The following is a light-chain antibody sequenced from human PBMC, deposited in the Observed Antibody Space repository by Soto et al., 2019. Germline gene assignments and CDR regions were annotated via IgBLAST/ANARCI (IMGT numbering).Light chain of an antibody. CDR2: YDS. CDR1: NIGSKS. Sequence: SYELTQPPSVSVASGKTARITCGGNNIGSKSVHWYQQKPGQAPVLVIYYDSDRPSGIPERFSGSNSGNTATLTISRVEAGDEADYYCQVWDSSSDHPVVLGGGTQLTVL. V-gene: IGLV3-21*04. CDR3: QVWDSSSDHPVV. J-gene: IGLJ2*01.